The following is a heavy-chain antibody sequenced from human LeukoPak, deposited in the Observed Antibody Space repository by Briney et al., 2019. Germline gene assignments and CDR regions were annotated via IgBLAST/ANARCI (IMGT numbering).Heavy chain of an antibody. D-gene: IGHD5-18*01. V-gene: IGHV3-21*01. CDR2: IGSSCSYI. CDR1: GFTFSSYH. Sequence: GGSLRLSCEVAGFTFSSYHMNWVRQAPGEGLEWVSSIGSSCSYIYYADSLTGRFTISRYNAKNSLYLKMNSLRAEDTAMYYCARRATTERGHSYGLDFWGQGTLVTVSS. CDR3: ARRATTERGHSYGLDF. J-gene: IGHJ4*02.